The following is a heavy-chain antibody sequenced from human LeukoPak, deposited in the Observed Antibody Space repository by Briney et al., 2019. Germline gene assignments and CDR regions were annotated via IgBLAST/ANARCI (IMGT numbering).Heavy chain of an antibody. D-gene: IGHD6-13*01. V-gene: IGHV4-59*01. Sequence: SETLSLTCTVSGGSISSYYWSWIRQPPGEGLELIGYIYYSGSTNYNPSLKSRVTISVDTSKNQFSLKLSSVTAADTAVYYCARDRGSSSWYGAFDIWGQGTMVTVSS. CDR2: IYYSGST. CDR3: ARDRGSSSWYGAFDI. CDR1: GGSISSYY. J-gene: IGHJ3*02.